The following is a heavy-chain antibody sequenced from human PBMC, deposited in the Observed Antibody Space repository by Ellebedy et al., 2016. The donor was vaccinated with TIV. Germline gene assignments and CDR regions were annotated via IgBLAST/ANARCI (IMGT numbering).Heavy chain of an antibody. D-gene: IGHD1-26*01. CDR2: ISAYNGNT. V-gene: IGHV1-18*04. Sequence: ASVKVSCXASGYTFTGYYMHWVRQAPGQGLEWMGWISAYNGNTNYAQKLQGRVTMTTDTSTSTAYMELRSLRSDDTAVYYCARDQRPWRLVGATLIDYWGQGTLVTVSS. J-gene: IGHJ4*02. CDR3: ARDQRPWRLVGATLIDY. CDR1: GYTFTGYY.